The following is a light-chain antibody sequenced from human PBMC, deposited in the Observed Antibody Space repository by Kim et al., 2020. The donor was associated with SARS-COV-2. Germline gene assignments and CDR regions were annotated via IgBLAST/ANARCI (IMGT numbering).Light chain of an antibody. CDR1: SLRNYY. CDR3: NSRDSSGNHWV. Sequence: SSELTQDPAVSVALGQTVRITCQGDSLRNYYASWYQQKPGQAPVLVIYGKNNRPSGIPDRFSGSSSGNTASLTITGAQAEDEADYYFNSRDSSGNHWVFGGGTQLTVL. V-gene: IGLV3-19*01. CDR2: GKN. J-gene: IGLJ3*02.